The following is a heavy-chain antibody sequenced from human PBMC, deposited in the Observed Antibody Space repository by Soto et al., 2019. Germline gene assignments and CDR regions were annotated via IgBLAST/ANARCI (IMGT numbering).Heavy chain of an antibody. CDR1: GYSFAGYW. V-gene: IGHV5-10-1*01. CDR3: ARQIYDSDTGPNFQYYFDS. Sequence: DSLTISGKGSGYSFAGYWITLVRQKRGKGLEWMGRIDPSDSQTYYSPSFRGHVTISVTKSITTVFLQWSSLRASDTAMYYCARQIYDSDTGPNFQYYFDSWGQGTPVTVSS. J-gene: IGHJ4*02. D-gene: IGHD3-22*01. CDR2: IDPSDSQT.